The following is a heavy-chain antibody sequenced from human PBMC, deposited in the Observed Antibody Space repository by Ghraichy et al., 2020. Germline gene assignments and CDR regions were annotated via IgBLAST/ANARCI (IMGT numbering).Heavy chain of an antibody. CDR2: ISAYNGNT. J-gene: IGHJ1*01. CDR3: ATTPTTRYSSGWYLERQPYQTEDFQH. Sequence: ASVKVSCKASGYTFTSYGISWVRQAPGQGLEWMGWISAYNGNTNYAQKLQGRVTMTTDTSTSTAYMELRSLRSDDTAVYYCATTPTTRYSSGWYLERQPYQTEDFQHWGQGTLVTVSS. CDR1: GYTFTSYG. D-gene: IGHD6-19*01. V-gene: IGHV1-18*01.